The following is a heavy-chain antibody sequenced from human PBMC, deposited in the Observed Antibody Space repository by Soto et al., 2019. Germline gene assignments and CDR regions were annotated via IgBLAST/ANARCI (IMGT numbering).Heavy chain of an antibody. CDR3: VKGAWLDY. J-gene: IGHJ4*02. V-gene: IGHV3-23*01. Sequence: EVQLLESGGGLIQPGGSLILSCAASGFTFSTFDMTWVRQPPGRGLEWVSLIRGSSGSTYYADSVKARFTISKDNSKNTLYLQMNSLRAEDTAVYFCVKGAWLDYWGQGNMVTVSS. CDR1: GFTFSTFD. CDR2: IRGSSGST.